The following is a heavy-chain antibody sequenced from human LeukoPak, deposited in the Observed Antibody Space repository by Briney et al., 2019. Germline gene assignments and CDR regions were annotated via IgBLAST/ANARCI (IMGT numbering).Heavy chain of an antibody. D-gene: IGHD3-22*01. CDR1: GLTFSSYG. Sequence: PGGSLRLSCSASGLTFSSYGMHWVRQAPGKGLEYVSIISYNGGSTYYADSVKGRFTISRDNSKNTLYLQMSSLRAEDTAVYYCAKDPKVQRVVGSSGQQIGYWGQGTLVTVSS. J-gene: IGHJ4*02. CDR2: ISYNGGST. V-gene: IGHV3-64D*06. CDR3: AKDPKVQRVVGSSGQQIGY.